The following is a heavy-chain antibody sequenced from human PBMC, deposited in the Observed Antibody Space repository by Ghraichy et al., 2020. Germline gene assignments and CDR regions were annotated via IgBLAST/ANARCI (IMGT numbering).Heavy chain of an antibody. CDR2: INAGNGNT. CDR3: AKDLQSGDLLGYYFDY. D-gene: IGHD3-9*01. V-gene: IGHV1-3*01. CDR1: GYTFTTYV. J-gene: IGHJ4*02. Sequence: ASVKVSCKASGYTFTTYVIHWVRQAPGQRLEWMGWINAGNGNTKYSQNFQGRVTITRDTSASTSYMELSSLRSEDTAVYYCAKDLQSGDLLGYYFDYWGQGTLVTVSS.